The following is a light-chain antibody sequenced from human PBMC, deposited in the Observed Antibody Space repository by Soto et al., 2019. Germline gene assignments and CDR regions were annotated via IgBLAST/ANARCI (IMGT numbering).Light chain of an antibody. J-gene: IGKJ1*01. Sequence: DIQMTQSPSSLSASVGDRVTITCRASQGVRNDLAWYQLKPGKAPKRLISAASRLQSGVPSRFRGSCSGTEFSLTIRSLRPADFATYYYLQHHSYPRTFGQGTKVE. CDR3: LQHHSYPRT. CDR2: AAS. CDR1: QGVRND. V-gene: IGKV1-17*01.